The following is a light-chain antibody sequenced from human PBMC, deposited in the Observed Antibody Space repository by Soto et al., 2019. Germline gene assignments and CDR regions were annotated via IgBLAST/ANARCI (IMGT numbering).Light chain of an antibody. Sequence: QSVLTQPPSVSGSPGQSVAICCTGTSSDVGGYNYVSWYQQHPGKAPKLMIYEVNKRPSGVPDRFSGSKSGNTASLTVSGLQAEDEADYYCSSYAGSSNVFGTGTKVTVL. CDR1: SSDVGGYNY. J-gene: IGLJ1*01. CDR3: SSYAGSSNV. V-gene: IGLV2-8*01. CDR2: EVN.